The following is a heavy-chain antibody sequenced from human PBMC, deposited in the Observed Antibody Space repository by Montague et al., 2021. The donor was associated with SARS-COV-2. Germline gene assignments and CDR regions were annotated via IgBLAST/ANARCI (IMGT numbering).Heavy chain of an antibody. V-gene: IGHV3-23*03. CDR2: IYGGGTYI. CDR1: GFTFSHYA. CDR3: ARGPVSDAFDV. J-gene: IGHJ3*01. Sequence: SLRLSPAVSGFTFSHYAMSWVRQAPGKGLEWVSFIYGGGTYIYYADSVKGRFTISRDDSENALYLQMSSLRAEDTAVYYCARGPVSDAFDVWGQGTMVTVSS. D-gene: IGHD1-14*01.